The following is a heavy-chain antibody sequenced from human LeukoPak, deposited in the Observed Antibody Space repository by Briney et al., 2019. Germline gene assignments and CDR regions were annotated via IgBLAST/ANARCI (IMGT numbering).Heavy chain of an antibody. CDR2: IYNSGST. J-gene: IGHJ4*02. CDR3: ARSAFLVTAPGLYYFDY. CDR1: GASISNYY. D-gene: IGHD6-13*01. V-gene: IGHV4-4*07. Sequence: SETLSLTCIVSGASISNYYWSWIRQPAGKGLEWIGHIYNSGSTNYNPSLKGRVTMSVATSKNQFSLHLSSVTAADTAVYYCARSAFLVTAPGLYYFDYWGQGTLVAVSS.